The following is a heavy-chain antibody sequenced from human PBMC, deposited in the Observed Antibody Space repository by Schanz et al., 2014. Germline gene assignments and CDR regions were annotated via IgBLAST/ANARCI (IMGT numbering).Heavy chain of an antibody. CDR3: TRGGYSYALSAFDI. D-gene: IGHD5-18*01. Sequence: QVQLVQSGTEVKKPGASVKVSCEASRYTFNTYGLNWVRQAPGQGLEWMGWISTSNGNTNYIQKLQGRVTMTTDTSTSTAYMELRSLRSDDTALYYCTRGGYSYALSAFDIWGQGTMVTVSS. J-gene: IGHJ3*02. CDR1: RYTFNTYG. V-gene: IGHV1-18*01. CDR2: ISTSNGNT.